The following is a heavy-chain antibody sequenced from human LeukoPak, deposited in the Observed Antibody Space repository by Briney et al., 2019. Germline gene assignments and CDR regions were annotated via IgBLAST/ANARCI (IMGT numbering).Heavy chain of an antibody. Sequence: KPSDTLSLICTVSGGSISSYYWNWLRQPPGKALEWIGYIYYTGGTKYNPSLKSRVTISLDTSKSQFSLKLSSVYAADTAVYYCARGTDDYKFDYWGQGTLVTVSS. V-gene: IGHV4-59*07. CDR2: IYYTGGT. CDR3: ARGTDDYKFDY. J-gene: IGHJ4*02. CDR1: GGSISSYY. D-gene: IGHD5-24*01.